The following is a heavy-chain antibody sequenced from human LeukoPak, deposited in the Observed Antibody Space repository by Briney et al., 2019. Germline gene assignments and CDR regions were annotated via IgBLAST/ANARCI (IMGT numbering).Heavy chain of an antibody. CDR3: ARVTGPTSTVVRGIIIPTFDY. D-gene: IGHD3-10*01. J-gene: IGHJ4*02. V-gene: IGHV3-23*01. CDR1: GFTFSNYA. Sequence: PGGSLRLSCAASGFTFSNYAMSWVRQAPGKGLEWVSTISGSGGSTYYADSVKGRFTISRDNSKNTLYLQMNSLRAEDTAVYYCARVTGPTSTVVRGIIIPTFDYWGQGTLVTVSS. CDR2: ISGSGGST.